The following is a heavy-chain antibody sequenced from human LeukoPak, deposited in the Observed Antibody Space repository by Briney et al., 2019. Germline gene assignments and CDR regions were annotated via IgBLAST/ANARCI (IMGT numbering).Heavy chain of an antibody. CDR3: AREEGYYYDSSGYYYSSGAFDI. V-gene: IGHV4-30-2*01. J-gene: IGHJ3*02. Sequence: PSETLSLTCAVSGGSISSGGYSWSWIRQPPGKGLEWIGYIYHSGSTYYNPSLKSRVTISVDRSKNQFSLKLSSVTAADTAVYYCAREEGYYYDSSGYYYSSGAFDIWGQGTMVTVSS. CDR2: IYHSGST. CDR1: GGSISSGGYS. D-gene: IGHD3-22*01.